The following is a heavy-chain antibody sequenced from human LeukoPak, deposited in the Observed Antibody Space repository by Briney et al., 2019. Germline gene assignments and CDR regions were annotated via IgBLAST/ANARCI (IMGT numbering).Heavy chain of an antibody. Sequence: GGSLRLSCAASGFTISSYWMHWVRQAPGKGLVWVSRINSDGSKYADSVKGRFTISRDNAKNTLYLQMDSLRAEDTAVYYCARYCSGGCYSGVDYWGQGTLVTVPS. D-gene: IGHD2-15*01. CDR1: GFTISSYW. CDR2: INSDGS. J-gene: IGHJ4*02. V-gene: IGHV3-74*01. CDR3: ARYCSGGCYSGVDY.